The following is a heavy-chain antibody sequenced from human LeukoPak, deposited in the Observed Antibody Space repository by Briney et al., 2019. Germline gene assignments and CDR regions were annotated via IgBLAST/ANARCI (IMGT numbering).Heavy chain of an antibody. D-gene: IGHD4-17*01. Sequence: PGGSQRLSCAASGFTFTSHSMNWVRQAPGKGLEWVSSISSSSSYIYYADSVKGRFTISRDNAKNSLYLQMNSLRAEDTAVYYCARDYYGDYLFDYWGQGTLVTVSS. CDR2: ISSSSSYI. J-gene: IGHJ4*02. CDR3: ARDYYGDYLFDY. V-gene: IGHV3-21*01. CDR1: GFTFTSHS.